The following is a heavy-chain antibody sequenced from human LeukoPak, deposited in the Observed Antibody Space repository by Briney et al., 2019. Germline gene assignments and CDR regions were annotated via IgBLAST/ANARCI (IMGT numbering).Heavy chain of an antibody. CDR1: GFTFSSCG. CDR3: VKEQGSGSYRTADY. D-gene: IGHD3-10*01. V-gene: IGHV3-30*18. Sequence: GGSLRLSCAASGFTFSSCGMHRVRQAPGKGLEWVAVITYDGDTTYFEDSVKGRFTISRDTSKSTLYLQMNSLGAEDTAVYYCVKEQGSGSYRTADYWGQGTLVTVSS. CDR2: ITYDGDTT. J-gene: IGHJ4*02.